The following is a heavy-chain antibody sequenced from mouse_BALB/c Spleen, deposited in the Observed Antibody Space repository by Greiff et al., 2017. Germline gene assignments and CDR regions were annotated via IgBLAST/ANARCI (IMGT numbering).Heavy chain of an antibody. Sequence: EVQGVESGGGLVQPGGSRKLSCAASGFTFSSFGMHWVRQAPEKGLEWVAYISSGSSTIYYADTVKGRFTISRDNPKNTLFLQMTSLRSEDTAMYYCARSGDGYYFWFAYWGQGTLVTVSA. CDR1: GFTFSSFG. CDR2: ISSGSSTI. D-gene: IGHD2-3*01. V-gene: IGHV5-17*02. CDR3: ARSGDGYYFWFAY. J-gene: IGHJ3*01.